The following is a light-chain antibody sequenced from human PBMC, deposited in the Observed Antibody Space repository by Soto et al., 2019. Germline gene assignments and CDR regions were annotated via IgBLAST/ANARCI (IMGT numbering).Light chain of an antibody. V-gene: IGKV4-1*01. Sequence: DIVMTQSPDSLAVSLGERATINCKSSQCVLYSSKNENDLAWYQQKPGQPPKLLIYWAYTRESGVPDRFSGSGSGTDFTLTISSLQAEDAAVYYCQQYYTNALTFGGGTKVGVK. J-gene: IGKJ4*01. CDR3: QQYYTNALT. CDR1: QCVLYSSKNEND. CDR2: WAY.